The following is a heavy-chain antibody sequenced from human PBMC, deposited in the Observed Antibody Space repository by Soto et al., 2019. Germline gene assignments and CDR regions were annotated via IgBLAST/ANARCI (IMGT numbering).Heavy chain of an antibody. Sequence: GGSLRLSCADSGFTFSTSAMHWVRQAPGKGLEYVSAISSNGGNTFYADSVQGRFTISRDNSKNTLYLQVGSLRAEDMAVYYCARSIHDFWSGYPQRFFDYWGQGTLVTVSS. CDR2: ISSNGGNT. J-gene: IGHJ4*02. V-gene: IGHV3-64*02. D-gene: IGHD3-3*01. CDR1: GFTFSTSA. CDR3: ARSIHDFWSGYPQRFFDY.